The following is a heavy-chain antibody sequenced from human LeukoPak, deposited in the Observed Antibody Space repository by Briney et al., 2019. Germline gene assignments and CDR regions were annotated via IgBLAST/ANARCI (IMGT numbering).Heavy chain of an antibody. CDR1: GFTFSSYA. CDR2: ISYDGSNK. J-gene: IGHJ4*02. D-gene: IGHD1-1*01. Sequence: PGGSLRLSCAASGFTFSSYAMHWVRQAPGKGLEWVAVISYDGSNKYYADSVKGRFTISRDNSKNTLYLQMNSLRAEDTAVYYSARALTKRPPPYYFDYWGQGTLVTVSS. V-gene: IGHV3-30-3*01. CDR3: ARALTKRPPPYYFDY.